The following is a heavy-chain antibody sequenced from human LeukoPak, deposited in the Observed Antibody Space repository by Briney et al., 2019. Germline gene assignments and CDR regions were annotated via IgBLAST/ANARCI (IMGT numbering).Heavy chain of an antibody. CDR3: AKDFHTYYYGSGSRQTNWFDP. V-gene: IGHV3-7*03. CDR2: IKKDGSEK. CDR1: GFTFSSYW. D-gene: IGHD3-10*01. J-gene: IGHJ5*02. Sequence: GGSLRLSCAASGFTFSSYWMGWVRQAPGKGLEWVANIKKDGSEKYYVDSVKGRFTISRDNAKTSLYLQMNSLRAEDTAVYYCAKDFHTYYYGSGSRQTNWFDPWGQGTLVTVSS.